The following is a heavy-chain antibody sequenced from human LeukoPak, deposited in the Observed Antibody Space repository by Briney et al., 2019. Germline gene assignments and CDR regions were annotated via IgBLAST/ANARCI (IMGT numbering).Heavy chain of an antibody. CDR3: ATASRDISGYRNYLDN. Sequence: GGSLRLSRAASGFTFITYWISWVRQAPGRGLEWVANIKQDGSVKYYVDSAKGRFTISRDNAKNSVYLEMNSLRADDTAVYYCATASRDISGYRNYLDNWGQGTLVTVSS. CDR2: IKQDGSVK. V-gene: IGHV3-7*03. D-gene: IGHD3-22*01. CDR1: GFTFITYW. J-gene: IGHJ4*02.